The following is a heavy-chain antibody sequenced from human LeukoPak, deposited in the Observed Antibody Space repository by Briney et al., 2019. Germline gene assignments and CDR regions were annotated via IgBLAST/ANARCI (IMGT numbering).Heavy chain of an antibody. CDR3: ARDPVAVGYFDY. V-gene: IGHV1-46*01. CDR1: GYTFTSYY. J-gene: IGHJ4*02. D-gene: IGHD6-19*01. Sequence: GASVKVSCKASGYTFTSYYMHWVRQAPGQGLEWMGIINPSGGSTGYAQKFQGRVTMTRDTSTSTVYMELSSLRSEDTAVYYCARDPVAVGYFDYWGQGTLVTVSS. CDR2: INPSGGST.